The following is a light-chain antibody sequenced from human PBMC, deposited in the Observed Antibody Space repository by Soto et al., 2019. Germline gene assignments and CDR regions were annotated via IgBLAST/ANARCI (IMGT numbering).Light chain of an antibody. V-gene: IGLV2-14*01. J-gene: IGLJ1*01. CDR3: SSYTSSSTLV. CDR2: EVS. Sequence: QSALTQPASVSGSPGQSITISCTGTSSDVGGYNYVSWYQQHPGKAPKLMIYEVSNRPSGVSNRFSGSKSGNTASLTISGLQADDEADYYCSSYTSSSTLVFGTGNKVTVL. CDR1: SSDVGGYNY.